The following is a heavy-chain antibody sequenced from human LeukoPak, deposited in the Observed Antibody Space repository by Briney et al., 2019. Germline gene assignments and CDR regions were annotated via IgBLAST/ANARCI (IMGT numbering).Heavy chain of an antibody. CDR2: INPSGGST. Sequence: ASVKVSCKASGYTFTSYYMHWVRQAPGQGLEWMGIINPSGGSTSYAQKFQGRVTMTRDMSTSTVYMELSSLRSEDTAVYYCARATRRVLRFLEWLLSDAFDIWGQGTMVTVSS. CDR1: GYTFTSYY. D-gene: IGHD3-3*01. V-gene: IGHV1-46*01. J-gene: IGHJ3*02. CDR3: ARATRRVLRFLEWLLSDAFDI.